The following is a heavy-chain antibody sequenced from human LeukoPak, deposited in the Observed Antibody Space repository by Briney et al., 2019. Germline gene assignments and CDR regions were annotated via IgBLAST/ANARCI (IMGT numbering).Heavy chain of an antibody. D-gene: IGHD1-26*01. CDR3: ARRGAPSKFYYFDS. J-gene: IGHJ4*02. V-gene: IGHV4-59*08. Sequence: SGTLSLTCTVSGGSLTTHYWAWIRQPPGKGLEWIGFVSKTGNTNYNPSLKSRATISVDTSKNTFSLKLSSVTAADTAVYFCARRGAPSKFYYFDSWGQGTLVTVSS. CDR2: VSKTGNT. CDR1: GGSLTTHY.